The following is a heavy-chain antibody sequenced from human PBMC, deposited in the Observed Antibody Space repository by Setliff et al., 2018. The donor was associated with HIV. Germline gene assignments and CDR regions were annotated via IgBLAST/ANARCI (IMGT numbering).Heavy chain of an antibody. CDR3: ATAGEMATIGYSYYYMGV. D-gene: IGHD3-10*01. J-gene: IGHJ6*03. CDR2: ITPIFGTT. V-gene: IGHV1-69*13. Sequence: SVKVSCKASGGTFSRNPISWVRQAPGQGLEWMGGITPIFGTTKYAQKFQGRVTITADESRTTAYLDLNSLRSEDTAVYYCATAGEMATIGYSYYYMGVGGKGTTVTVSS. CDR1: GGTFSRNP.